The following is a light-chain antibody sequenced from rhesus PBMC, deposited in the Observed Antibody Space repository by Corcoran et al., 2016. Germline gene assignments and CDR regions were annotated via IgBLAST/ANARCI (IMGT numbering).Light chain of an antibody. V-gene: IGKV1-37*01. CDR2: YAS. J-gene: IGKJ4*01. CDR3: QQYNSDPPLT. Sequence: DIQMTQSPSSLSASVGDTVTITCRASEGIRNHLAWYQEKPGKAPNPLIYYASNLESGVPSRFSGSGSGTEFTLPVSSLQPEDFATYCCQQYNSDPPLTFGGGAKVEIK. CDR1: EGIRNH.